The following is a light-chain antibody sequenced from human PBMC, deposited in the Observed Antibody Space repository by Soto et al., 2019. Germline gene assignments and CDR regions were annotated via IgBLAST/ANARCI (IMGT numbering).Light chain of an antibody. J-gene: IGLJ2*01. CDR3: QAWDSSTGVV. CDR2: QDS. Sequence: SYELTQPPSVSVSPGQTASITCSGDKLGDKYACWYQQKPGQSPVLVIYQDSKRPSGIPERFSGSNSGNTATLTISGTQARDEADYYCQAWDSSTGVVFGGGTKLTV. V-gene: IGLV3-1*01. CDR1: KLGDKY.